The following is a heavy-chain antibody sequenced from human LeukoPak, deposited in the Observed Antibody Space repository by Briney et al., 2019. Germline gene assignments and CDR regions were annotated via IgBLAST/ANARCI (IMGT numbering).Heavy chain of an antibody. J-gene: IGHJ4*02. V-gene: IGHV4-39*07. D-gene: IGHD3-9*01. CDR3: ARGFDWFTAY. CDR1: GGSISSSSYY. Sequence: SETLSLTCTVSGGSISSSSYYWGWIRQPPGKGLEWIGSIYYSGSTYYNPSLKSRVTISVDTSKNQFSLKLSSVTAADTAVYYCARGFDWFTAYWGQGTLVTVSS. CDR2: IYYSGST.